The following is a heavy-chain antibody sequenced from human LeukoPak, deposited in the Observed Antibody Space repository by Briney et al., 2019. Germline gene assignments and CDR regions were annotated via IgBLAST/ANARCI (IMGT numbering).Heavy chain of an antibody. CDR2: TYYRARWYN. Sequence: SQTLSLTCAISGDSVSSTNGVAWNWIRQSPSRGLEWLGRTYYRARWYNDYAESVKSRITVNPGTSKNQFSLQLNSVTPEDTAVYYCARGKNNAFDYWGQGTLVTVSS. CDR3: ARGKNNAFDY. V-gene: IGHV6-1*01. CDR1: GDSVSSTNGVA. D-gene: IGHD2/OR15-2a*01. J-gene: IGHJ4*02.